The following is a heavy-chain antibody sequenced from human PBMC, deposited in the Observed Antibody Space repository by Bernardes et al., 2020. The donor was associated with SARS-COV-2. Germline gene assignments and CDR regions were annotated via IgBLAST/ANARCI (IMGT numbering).Heavy chain of an antibody. J-gene: IGHJ4*02. CDR2: IQSGGYT. Sequence: GGSLRLSCAVSGFTVSSKYMNWVRQAPGKGLEWVSVIQSGGYTNYADSVKGRFTVSRDTSENTVSLQMNSLRAEDTAVYCCARGLRWAFDYWGQGNLVSGSS. CDR3: ARGLRWAFDY. CDR1: GFTVSSKY. D-gene: IGHD4-17*01. V-gene: IGHV3-53*01.